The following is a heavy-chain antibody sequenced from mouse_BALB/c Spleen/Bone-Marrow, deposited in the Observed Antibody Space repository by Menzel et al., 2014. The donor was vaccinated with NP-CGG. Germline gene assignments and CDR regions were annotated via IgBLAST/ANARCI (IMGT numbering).Heavy chain of an antibody. Sequence: EVQLQESGPDLVKPGALVKISCKASGFSFTGHYMHWVKQSHGKSLEWIGRVNPNNGGTSCNQKFKGKAILTVDKSSSTAYMELRSLTSEDSAVYYCARSPFYYGSSLNYAMDYWGQGTSVTVSS. CDR1: GFSFTGHY. CDR2: VNPNNGGT. V-gene: IGHV1-26*01. CDR3: ARSPFYYGSSLNYAMDY. J-gene: IGHJ4*01. D-gene: IGHD1-1*01.